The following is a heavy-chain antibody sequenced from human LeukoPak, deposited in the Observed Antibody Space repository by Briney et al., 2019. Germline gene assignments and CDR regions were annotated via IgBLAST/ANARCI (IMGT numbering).Heavy chain of an antibody. Sequence: GGSLRLSCAASGFTFSDYWMTWVRQAPGKGLEWVANIKQDGSEKYYVVSVKGRFTISRDNAKNSLYLQMNMLRAQDTAVYCCAGVGYYYGIEVWGQGTTVTVSS. J-gene: IGHJ6*02. CDR3: AGVGYYYGIEV. V-gene: IGHV3-7*04. D-gene: IGHD3-3*01. CDR1: GFTFSDYW. CDR2: IKQDGSEK.